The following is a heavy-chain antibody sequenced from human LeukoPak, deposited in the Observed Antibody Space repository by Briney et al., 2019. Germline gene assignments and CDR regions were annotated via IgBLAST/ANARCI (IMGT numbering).Heavy chain of an antibody. CDR1: GGSFSGYY. V-gene: IGHV4-34*01. J-gene: IGHJ4*02. Sequence: SETLSLTCAVYGGSFSGYYWSWIRQPPGKGLEWIGEINHSGSTNYNPSLKSRVTISVDTSKNQFSLKLSSATAADTAVYYCARPSLLGLMVYARYEFDYWGQGTLVTVSS. CDR2: INHSGST. D-gene: IGHD2-8*01. CDR3: ARPSLLGLMVYARYEFDY.